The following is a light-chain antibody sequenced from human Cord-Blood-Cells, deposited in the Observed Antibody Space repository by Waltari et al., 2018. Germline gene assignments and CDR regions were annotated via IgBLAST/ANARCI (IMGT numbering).Light chain of an antibody. Sequence: QSALTQPASVSGSPGQSITISCTGTSSDVGGYNYFSWYQQDPGQAPKLMIYDVSKRPSGVSNRFAGSKTGNTASRTISGLQAEDEADYYCSSYTSSSTWVFGGGTKLTVL. V-gene: IGLV2-14*01. J-gene: IGLJ3*02. CDR3: SSYTSSSTWV. CDR1: SSDVGGYNY. CDR2: DVS.